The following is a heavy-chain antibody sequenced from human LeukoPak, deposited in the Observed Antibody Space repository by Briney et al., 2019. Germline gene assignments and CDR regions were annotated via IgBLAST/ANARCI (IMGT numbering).Heavy chain of an antibody. CDR3: ARDKEDYSSNYYYYYMDV. Sequence: SETLSLTCTVSGGSISSYYWSWIRQPPGKGLEWIGYIYYSGSTNYNPSLKSRVTISVDTSKNQFSLKLSSVTAADTAVYYCARDKEDYSSNYYYYYMDVWGKGTTVTVSS. CDR2: IYYSGST. CDR1: GGSISSYY. J-gene: IGHJ6*03. D-gene: IGHD4-11*01. V-gene: IGHV4-59*12.